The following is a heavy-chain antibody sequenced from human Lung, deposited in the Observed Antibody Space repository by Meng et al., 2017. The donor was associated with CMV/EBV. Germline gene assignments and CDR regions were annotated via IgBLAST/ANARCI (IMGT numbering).Heavy chain of an antibody. CDR3: ARTYYDFWNEYGVMDV. V-gene: IGHV1-18*01. Sequence: ASXXVSXKTSGYTFTSYGISWVRQAPGQGLEWMGWISAYNGNTNCAQKLQGRVTMTTDTSTSTAYMELRSLRSDDTAVYYCARTYYDFWNEYGVMDVWGQGXTVTVSS. J-gene: IGHJ6*02. CDR1: GYTFTSYG. D-gene: IGHD3-3*01. CDR2: ISAYNGNT.